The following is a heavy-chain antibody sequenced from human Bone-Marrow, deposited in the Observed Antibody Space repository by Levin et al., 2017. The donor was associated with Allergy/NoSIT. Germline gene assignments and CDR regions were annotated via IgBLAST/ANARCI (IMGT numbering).Heavy chain of an antibody. Sequence: GGSLRLSCAASGFTFSNAWMSWVRQAPGKGLEWVGRIKSKTDGGTTDYAAPVKGRFTISRDDSKNTLYLQMNSLKTEDTAVYYCTSPVRYFDSYHYYGMDVWGQGTTVTVSS. CDR2: IKSKTDGGTT. J-gene: IGHJ6*02. CDR3: TSPVRYFDSYHYYGMDV. CDR1: GFTFSNAW. D-gene: IGHD3-9*01. V-gene: IGHV3-15*01.